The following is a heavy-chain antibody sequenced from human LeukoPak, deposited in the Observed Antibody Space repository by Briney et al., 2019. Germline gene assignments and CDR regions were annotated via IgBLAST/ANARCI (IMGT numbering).Heavy chain of an antibody. D-gene: IGHD2-2*01. Sequence: GGSLRLSRAASGFTFSSDSMTWVRQAPGKGLEWVSTISGSGGSTFYADSVKGRFTISRDNSKNTLYLHMNSLSAEDTAIYYCAKDSFSTRWGQGTLVTVSS. CDR3: AKDSFSTR. CDR2: ISGSGGST. V-gene: IGHV3-23*01. CDR1: GFTFSSDS. J-gene: IGHJ4*02.